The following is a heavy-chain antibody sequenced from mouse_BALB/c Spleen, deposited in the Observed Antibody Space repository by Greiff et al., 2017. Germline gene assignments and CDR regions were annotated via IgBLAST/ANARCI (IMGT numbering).Heavy chain of an antibody. V-gene: IGHV5-4*02. Sequence: EVQLVESGGGLVKPGGSLKLSCAASGFTFSDYYMYWVRQTPEKRLEWVATISDGGSYTYYPDSVKGRFTISRDNAKNNLYLQMSSLKSEDTAMYYCARDEGSSSMDYWGQGTSVTVSS. J-gene: IGHJ4*01. D-gene: IGHD1-1*01. CDR2: ISDGGSYT. CDR3: ARDEGSSSMDY. CDR1: GFTFSDYY.